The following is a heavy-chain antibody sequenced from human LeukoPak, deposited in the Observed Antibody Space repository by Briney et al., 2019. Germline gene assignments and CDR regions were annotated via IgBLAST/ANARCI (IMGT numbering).Heavy chain of an antibody. V-gene: IGHV4-59*08. Sequence: SETLSLTFPVSGGSISSYYWSWIRPPPGKGLEWIGYIYYSGSTNYNPSLKSRVTISVDTSKNQFSLKLSSVTAADTAVYYCARQGKVRGLARYFDLWGRGTLVTVSS. CDR1: GGSISSYY. J-gene: IGHJ2*01. D-gene: IGHD3-10*01. CDR3: ARQGKVRGLARYFDL. CDR2: IYYSGST.